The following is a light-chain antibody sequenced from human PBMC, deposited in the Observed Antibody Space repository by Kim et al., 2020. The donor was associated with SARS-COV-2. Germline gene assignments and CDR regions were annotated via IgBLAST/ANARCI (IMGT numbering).Light chain of an antibody. CDR2: LEGSGSY. CDR3: ETWDSKDV. CDR1: SGHSSYI. Sequence: QPVLTQSSSASASLGSSVKLTCTLSSGHSSYIIAWHQQQPGKAPRYLMKLEGSGSYNKGSGVPDRFSGSSSGADRYLTISNLQSEDEADYYCETWDSKDVFGSGTKVTVL. J-gene: IGLJ6*01. V-gene: IGLV4-60*03.